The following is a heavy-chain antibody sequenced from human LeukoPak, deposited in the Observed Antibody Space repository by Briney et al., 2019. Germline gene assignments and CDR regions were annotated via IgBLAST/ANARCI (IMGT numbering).Heavy chain of an antibody. CDR2: INHSGST. D-gene: IGHD3-10*01. J-gene: IGHJ4*02. CDR3: ARALWFGELGDDY. V-gene: IGHV4-34*01. CDR1: GFTFSDYA. Sequence: KPGGSLRLSCAASGFTFSDYAMSWIRQPPGKGLEWIGEINHSGSTNYNPSLKSRVTISVDTSKNQFSLKLSSVTAADTAVYYCARALWFGELGDDYWGQGTLVTVSS.